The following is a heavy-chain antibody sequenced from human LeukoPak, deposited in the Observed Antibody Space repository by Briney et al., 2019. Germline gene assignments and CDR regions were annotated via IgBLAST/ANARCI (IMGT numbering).Heavy chain of an antibody. CDR3: ARDDYVWGSYRYLYYFDY. J-gene: IGHJ4*02. CDR2: INSDGSST. Sequence: PGGSLRLSCAASGFTFSYYWMHWVRQAPGKGLVWVSRINSDGSSTSYADSVKGRFTISRDNAKNTLYLQMNSLRAEDTAVHYCARDDYVWGSYRYLYYFDYWGQGTLVTVSS. V-gene: IGHV3-74*01. D-gene: IGHD3-16*02. CDR1: GFTFSYYW.